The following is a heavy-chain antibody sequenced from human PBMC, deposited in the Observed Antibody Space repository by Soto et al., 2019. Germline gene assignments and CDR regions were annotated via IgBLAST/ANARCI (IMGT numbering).Heavy chain of an antibody. J-gene: IGHJ4*02. D-gene: IGHD1-7*01. Sequence: QVQLQESGPGLVKPSETLSLTCTVSGGSISSYYWSWIRQPPGKGLEWIGFIYYSGSTNYNPSLKSRVTISADTSKNQFSLKLSSVTAADTAVYYCAREKTTIGDFDYWGQGTLVTVSS. CDR3: AREKTTIGDFDY. CDR2: IYYSGST. CDR1: GGSISSYY. V-gene: IGHV4-59*01.